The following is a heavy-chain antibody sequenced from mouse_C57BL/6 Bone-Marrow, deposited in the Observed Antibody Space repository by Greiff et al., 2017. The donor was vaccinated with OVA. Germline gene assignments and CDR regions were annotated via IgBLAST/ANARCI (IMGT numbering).Heavy chain of an antibody. V-gene: IGHV1-78*01. CDR1: GYPFPDHT. D-gene: IGHD1-1*01. CDR2: LYPRDGST. Sequence: QVQLQQSDAELVKPGASVKIFCKVSGYPFPDHTIHWMTPRSEQGLEWIGYLYPRDGSTKYYEKFKGKATLTADKSSSTAYMQLNSLTSEDSAVYFCARRRYPNYYAMDYWGQGTSVTVAT. CDR3: ARRRYPNYYAMDY. J-gene: IGHJ4*01.